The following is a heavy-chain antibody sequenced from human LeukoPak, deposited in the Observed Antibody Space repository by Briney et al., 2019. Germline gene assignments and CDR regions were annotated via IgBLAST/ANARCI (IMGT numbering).Heavy chain of an antibody. CDR1: GLSLTISGMC. CDR2: IDWDDDK. Sequence: SGPTLVNPTQTLTLTCTFSGLSLTISGMCVSWIRQPPGKALEWLARIDWDDDKYYSTSLKTRLTISKDTSKNQVVLTVTNMDPVDTATYYCARIPNFYDNKGCFDYWGQGILVTVSS. D-gene: IGHD3-22*01. CDR3: ARIPNFYDNKGCFDY. V-gene: IGHV2-70*11. J-gene: IGHJ4*02.